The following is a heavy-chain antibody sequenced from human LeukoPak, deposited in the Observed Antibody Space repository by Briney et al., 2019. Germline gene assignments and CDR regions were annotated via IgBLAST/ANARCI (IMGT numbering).Heavy chain of an antibody. CDR1: GYTFTGYY. Sequence: GASVKVSCKASGYTFTGYYMHWVRQAPGQGLEWMGWINPNSGGTNYAQKFQGRVTMTRDTSISTAYVELSRLRSDDTAVYYCARVYSGSIIGYYFDYWGQGTLVTVSS. CDR3: ARVYSGSIIGYYFDY. CDR2: INPNSGGT. J-gene: IGHJ4*02. D-gene: IGHD1-26*01. V-gene: IGHV1-2*02.